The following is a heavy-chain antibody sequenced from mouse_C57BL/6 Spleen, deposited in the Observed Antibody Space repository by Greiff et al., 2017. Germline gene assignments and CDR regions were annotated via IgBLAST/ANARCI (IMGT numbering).Heavy chain of an antibody. CDR2: ISSGSSTI. V-gene: IGHV5-17*01. Sequence: EVMLVESGGGLVKPGGSLKLSCAASGFTFSDYGMHWVRQAPEKGLEWVAYISSGSSTIYYADTVKGRFTISRDNAKNTLFLQMTSLRSEDTAMYYCARITGPYFDYWGQGTTLTVSS. CDR1: GFTFSDYG. J-gene: IGHJ2*01. CDR3: ARITGPYFDY. D-gene: IGHD4-1*01.